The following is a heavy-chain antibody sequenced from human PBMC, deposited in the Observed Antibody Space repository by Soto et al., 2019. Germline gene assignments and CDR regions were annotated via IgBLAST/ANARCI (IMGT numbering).Heavy chain of an antibody. CDR1: GGSFSGYD. Sequence: SETLSLTCAVYGGSFSGYDWSWIRQPPGKGLEWIGEINHSGSTNYNPSLKSRVTISVDTSKNQFSLKLSSVTAADTAVYYCARGAGHVLRYFDWLSFWGQGTLVTVSS. J-gene: IGHJ4*02. CDR3: ARGAGHVLRYFDWLSF. V-gene: IGHV4-34*01. CDR2: INHSGST. D-gene: IGHD3-9*01.